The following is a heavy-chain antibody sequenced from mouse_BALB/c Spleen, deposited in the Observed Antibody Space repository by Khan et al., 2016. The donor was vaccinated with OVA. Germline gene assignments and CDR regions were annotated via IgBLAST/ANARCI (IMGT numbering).Heavy chain of an antibody. Sequence: QVQLQQSGAELVKAGASVKMFCKASGYTFTSYWMHWVKQRLGQGLEWFAETNPTNGRTYYNEKFKSKAKLTVDKSSRTAYMLLSGPTFEDSAVYYCARIKKIVATYFDYWGQGTTLTVSS. V-gene: IGHV1S81*02. CDR3: ARIKKIVATYFDY. J-gene: IGHJ2*01. CDR2: TNPTNGRT. D-gene: IGHD1-1*01. CDR1: GYTFTSYW.